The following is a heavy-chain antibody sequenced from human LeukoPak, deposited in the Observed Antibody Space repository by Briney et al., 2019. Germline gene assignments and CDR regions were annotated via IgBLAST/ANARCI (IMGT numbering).Heavy chain of an antibody. CDR2: VSWNSGSI. CDR1: XYA. V-gene: IGHV3-9*01. Sequence: XYAXHWVRQAPGXGLXGVSGVSWNSGSIXYADSVKGRFTISRXNAKXSLYLQMNSLRSEDTALYYXXXXXXXXXXXXXDVXGKXXXXTVSS. J-gene: IGHJ6*03. CDR3: XXXXXXXXXXXXDV.